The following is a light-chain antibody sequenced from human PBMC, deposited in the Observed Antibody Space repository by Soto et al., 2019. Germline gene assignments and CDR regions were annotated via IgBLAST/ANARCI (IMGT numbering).Light chain of an antibody. J-gene: IGLJ1*01. CDR2: EVT. CDR1: STDVGGYNY. Sequence: QSALAQPSSVSGSPGQSITISCTGTSTDVGGYNYVSWYQHHSGKAPKLLIYEVTNRPSGISDRFSGLKSVNTASLTISGLQAEDGSDYYCGSYSSTDTPFVFGTGTKVTVL. CDR3: GSYSSTDTPFV. V-gene: IGLV2-14*01.